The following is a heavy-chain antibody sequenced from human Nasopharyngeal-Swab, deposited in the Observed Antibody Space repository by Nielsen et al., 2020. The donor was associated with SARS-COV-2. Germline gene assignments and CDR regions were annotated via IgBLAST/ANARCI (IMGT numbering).Heavy chain of an antibody. J-gene: IGHJ6*02. D-gene: IGHD5-18*01. CDR2: IESDGTT. CDR1: GITVSDNY. V-gene: IGHV3-66*01. Sequence: GESLQISCAASGITVSDNYMTWVRQVPGKGLEWVSLIESDGTTYYSDSVRGRFTISRDNAKNIVFLQMNSLGVEDTALYYCARDNRLQLWLRFYGLDVWGQGTTVTVSS. CDR3: ARDNRLQLWLRFYGLDV.